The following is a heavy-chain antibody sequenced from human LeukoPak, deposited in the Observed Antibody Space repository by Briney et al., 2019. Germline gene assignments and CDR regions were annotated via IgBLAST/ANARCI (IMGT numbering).Heavy chain of an antibody. D-gene: IGHD2-21*01. J-gene: IGHJ4*02. CDR3: ARYYCGTSYCPGVDY. V-gene: IGHV4-31*03. Sequence: SETLSLTCTVSGGSITSGGYFWTWIRQRPGEGLGWIGYISYYGTPFYNPSFRSRLTISRDTPRNQFSLNLSSVTAADTALYYCARYYCGTSYCPGVDYWGQGALVTVSS. CDR2: ISYYGTP. CDR1: GGSITSGGYF.